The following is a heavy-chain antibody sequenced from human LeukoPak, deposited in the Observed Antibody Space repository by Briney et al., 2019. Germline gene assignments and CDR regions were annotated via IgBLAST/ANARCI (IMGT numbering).Heavy chain of an antibody. D-gene: IGHD3-10*01. CDR3: AREIARSINGSGSQPRRWFDP. CDR2: IYTNVTT. J-gene: IGHJ5*02. Sequence: SETLSLTCTVSGGSISSYYWNWIRQPAGKGLEWIGRIYTNVTTNYNPPLKSRVTMSVDTSKNQFSLKLSSVTAADTAVYYCAREIARSINGSGSQPRRWFDPWGQGTLVTVSS. V-gene: IGHV4-4*07. CDR1: GGSISSYY.